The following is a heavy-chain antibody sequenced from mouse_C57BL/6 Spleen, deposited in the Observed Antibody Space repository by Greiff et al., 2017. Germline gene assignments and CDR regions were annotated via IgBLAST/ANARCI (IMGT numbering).Heavy chain of an antibody. CDR2: IRNKANGYTT. Sequence: EVKLMESGGGLVQPGGSLSLSCAASGFTFTDYYMSWVRQPPGKALEWLGFIRNKANGYTTEYSASVKGRFTISRDNSQSILYLQMNALRAEDSATYYCARSRVGQWYFDVWGTGTTVTVSS. D-gene: IGHD3-3*01. CDR1: GFTFTDYY. J-gene: IGHJ1*03. V-gene: IGHV7-3*01. CDR3: ARSRVGQWYFDV.